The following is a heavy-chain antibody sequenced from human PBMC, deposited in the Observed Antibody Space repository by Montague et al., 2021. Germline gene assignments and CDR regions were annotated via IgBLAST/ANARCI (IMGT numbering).Heavy chain of an antibody. CDR3: ARHGVSSWYRELDGFDI. Sequence: SETLSLTCSVSGASLTDKSHHWGWIRQPPGKGLEWIGYIYYIGSTNYNPSLKSRVTVSVDTSKNQFSLKLSSVTAADTAVYYCARHGVSSWYRELDGFDIWGQGTMVIVSS. J-gene: IGHJ3*02. V-gene: IGHV4-61*05. CDR2: IYYIGST. CDR1: GASLTDKSHH. D-gene: IGHD6-13*01.